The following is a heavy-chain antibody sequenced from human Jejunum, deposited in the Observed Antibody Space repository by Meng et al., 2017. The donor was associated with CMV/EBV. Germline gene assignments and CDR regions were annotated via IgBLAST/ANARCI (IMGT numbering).Heavy chain of an antibody. D-gene: IGHD1-26*01. J-gene: IGHJ4*02. CDR2: ITGTGGST. V-gene: IGHV3-23*01. CDR3: AKCPPRYSGSTYYLDY. CDR1: TCSSYV. Sequence: TCSSYVMIWVRQAPGEGLEWVSSITGTGGSTYYADSVKGRFTISRDNSKNTLYLQMDSLRDEDTAVYYCAKCPPRYSGSTYYLDYWGQGTLVTVSS.